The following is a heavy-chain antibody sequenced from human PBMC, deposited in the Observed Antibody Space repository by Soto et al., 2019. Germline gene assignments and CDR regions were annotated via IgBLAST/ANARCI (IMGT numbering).Heavy chain of an antibody. CDR2: IIPIFGTA. CDR3: ARRYYDILTGYQLLGYYYYGMDV. J-gene: IGHJ6*02. Sequence: GASVKVSCKASGGTFSSYAISWVRQAPGQGLEWMGGIIPIFGTANYAQKFQGRVTITADESTSTAYMELSSLRSEDTAVYYCARRYYDILTGYQLLGYYYYGMDVWGQGTTVTVSS. D-gene: IGHD3-9*01. V-gene: IGHV1-69*13. CDR1: GGTFSSYA.